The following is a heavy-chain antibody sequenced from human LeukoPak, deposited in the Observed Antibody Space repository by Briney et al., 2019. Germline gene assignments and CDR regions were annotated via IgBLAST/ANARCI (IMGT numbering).Heavy chain of an antibody. J-gene: IGHJ1*01. CDR3: AKGVGSSWPRFQH. Sequence: GGSLRLSCAASGFTFSSYAMGWVRQAPGKGLEWVSAISGSGGSTYYADSVKGRFTISRDNSKNTLYLQMNSLRAEDTAIYYCAKGVGSSWPRFQHWGQGTLVTVSS. V-gene: IGHV3-23*01. CDR2: ISGSGGST. CDR1: GFTFSSYA. D-gene: IGHD6-13*01.